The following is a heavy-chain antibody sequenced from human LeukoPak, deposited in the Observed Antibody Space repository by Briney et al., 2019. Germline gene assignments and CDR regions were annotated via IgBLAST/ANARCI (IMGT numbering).Heavy chain of an antibody. V-gene: IGHV3-9*01. J-gene: IGHJ4*02. Sequence: PGGSLRLSCAASGFTFDDYGMSWVRQAPGKGLEWVSGISWNSGSIGYADSVKGRFTISRDNAKNSLYLQMNSLRAEDTALYYCAKDNRSWYFHSYYFDYWGQGTLVTVSS. D-gene: IGHD6-13*01. CDR3: AKDNRSWYFHSYYFDY. CDR1: GFTFDDYG. CDR2: ISWNSGSI.